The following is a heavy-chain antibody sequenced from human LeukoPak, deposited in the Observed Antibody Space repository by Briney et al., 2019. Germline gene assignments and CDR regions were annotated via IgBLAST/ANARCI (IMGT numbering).Heavy chain of an antibody. Sequence: PSETLSLTCTVSGGSISSYYWSWIRQPAGKGLEWIGRIYTSGSTNYNPSLKSRVTISPDKSKNQFSLTLTSVTAADTAVYFCARAPLSGTYYTDAFDIWGQGTMVTVSS. D-gene: IGHD1-26*01. CDR2: IYTSGST. CDR1: GGSISSYY. V-gene: IGHV4-4*07. J-gene: IGHJ3*02. CDR3: ARAPLSGTYYTDAFDI.